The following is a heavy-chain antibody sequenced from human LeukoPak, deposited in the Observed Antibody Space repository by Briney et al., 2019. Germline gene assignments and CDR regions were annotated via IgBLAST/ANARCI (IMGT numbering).Heavy chain of an antibody. V-gene: IGHV4-34*01. D-gene: IGHD4-23*01. CDR2: INHRGST. CDR1: VGSFSGYY. J-gene: IGHJ6*03. Sequence: SETLSLTFAVCVGSFSGYYWSWVRQPPGKGREWIGEINHRGSTNYNPSLKSRVTISVDTSKNQVSLKLSSVPAADTAVYYCARGSRGGNPSSYYYMDVWGKGTTVTVSS. CDR3: ARGSRGGNPSSYYYMDV.